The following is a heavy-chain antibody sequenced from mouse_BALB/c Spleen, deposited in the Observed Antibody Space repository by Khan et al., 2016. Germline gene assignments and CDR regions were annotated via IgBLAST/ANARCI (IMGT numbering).Heavy chain of an antibody. D-gene: IGHD4-1*01. V-gene: IGHV9-1*02. Sequence: QIQLVQSGPELKKPGETVKISCKATGYTFTNYGMNWVKQAPGKGLKWMGWINTYTGEPTYADDFKGRFAFSLETSASTAYLQINNLKNEDMATYFCARRLTGTGYAMDYRGQGTSVTVSS. CDR3: ARRLTGTGYAMDY. CDR1: GYTFTNYG. J-gene: IGHJ4*01. CDR2: INTYTGEP.